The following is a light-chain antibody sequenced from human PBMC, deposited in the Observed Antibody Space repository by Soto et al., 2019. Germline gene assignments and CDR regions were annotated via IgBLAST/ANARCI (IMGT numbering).Light chain of an antibody. J-gene: IGKJ5*01. CDR2: AAS. V-gene: IGKV1-39*01. Sequence: QMTQSPSSLSSSVGDRGTITFRASQSISSYLNWYQQKPGKAPQLLIYAASSLQSGVPSRFSGSASGTDFTLTIGSLQPEDFATYYCQQSYFTPITFGQGTRLEIK. CDR3: QQSYFTPIT. CDR1: QSISSY.